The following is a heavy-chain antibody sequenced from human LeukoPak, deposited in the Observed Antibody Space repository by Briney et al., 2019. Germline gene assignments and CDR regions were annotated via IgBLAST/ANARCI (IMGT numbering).Heavy chain of an antibody. Sequence: GGSLRLSCAASGFTFSSYWMSWVRQAPGKGLECVANIKQDGSEKYYVDSVNGRFTISRDNAKNSLYLQMNSLRAEDTAVYYCARDRSSTVTYDAFDIWGQGPMVTVSS. D-gene: IGHD4-17*01. CDR1: GFTFSSYW. CDR3: ARDRSSTVTYDAFDI. V-gene: IGHV3-7*01. J-gene: IGHJ3*02. CDR2: IKQDGSEK.